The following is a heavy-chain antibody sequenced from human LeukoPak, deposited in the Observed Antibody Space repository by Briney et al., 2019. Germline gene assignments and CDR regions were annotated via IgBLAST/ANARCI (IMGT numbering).Heavy chain of an antibody. CDR1: GFPFRTFD. D-gene: IGHD2-2*01. V-gene: IGHV3-13*04. J-gene: IGHJ5*02. Sequence: PGGSLRLSCAASGFPFRTFDFHWVRQATGKGLEWVSSIGSAGDTYYPGSVKGRFTISRENAKSSLYLQMDSLSAADTALYFCARGSSLGFDPWGQGTLVTVSS. CDR2: IGSAGDT. CDR3: ARGSSLGFDP.